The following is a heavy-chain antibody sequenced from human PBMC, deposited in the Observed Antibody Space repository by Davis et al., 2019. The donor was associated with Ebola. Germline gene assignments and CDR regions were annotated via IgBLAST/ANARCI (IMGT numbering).Heavy chain of an antibody. CDR1: GFTVSSNY. J-gene: IGHJ5*02. CDR3: ARGTRRGRYFDWHMYNWFDP. D-gene: IGHD3-9*01. V-gene: IGHV4-34*01. CDR2: INHSGST. Sequence: ESLKISCAASGFTVSSNYMSWVRQPPGKGLEWIGEINHSGSTNYNPSLKSRVTISVDTSKNQFSLKLSSVTAADTAVYYCARGTRRGRYFDWHMYNWFDPWGQGTLVTVSS.